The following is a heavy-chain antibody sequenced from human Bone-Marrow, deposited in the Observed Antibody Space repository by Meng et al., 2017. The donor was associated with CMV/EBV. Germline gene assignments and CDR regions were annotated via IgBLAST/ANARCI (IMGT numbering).Heavy chain of an antibody. D-gene: IGHD2-2*02. CDR3: AIGYCSSTSCYRGYGMDV. Sequence: LRLSCTVSGGSISSYYWSWIRQPPGKGLEWIGYIYYSGSTNYNPSLKSRVTISVDTSKNQFSLKLSSVTAADTAVYYCAIGYCSSTSCYRGYGMDVWGQGTTVTVSS. J-gene: IGHJ6*02. CDR1: GGSISSYY. CDR2: IYYSGST. V-gene: IGHV4-59*01.